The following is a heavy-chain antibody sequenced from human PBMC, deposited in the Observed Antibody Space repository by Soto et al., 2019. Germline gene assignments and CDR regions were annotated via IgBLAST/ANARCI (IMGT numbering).Heavy chain of an antibody. D-gene: IGHD6-19*01. CDR3: ARDQDSSGWYIFDY. CDR2: ISYDGSNK. V-gene: IGHV3-30-3*01. CDR1: GFTFSSYA. J-gene: IGHJ4*02. Sequence: GALRLSCAASGFTFSSYAMHWVRQAPGKGLEWVAVISYDGSNKYYADSVKGRFTISRDNSKNTLYLQMNSLRAEDTAVYYCARDQDSSGWYIFDYWGQGTLVTVSS.